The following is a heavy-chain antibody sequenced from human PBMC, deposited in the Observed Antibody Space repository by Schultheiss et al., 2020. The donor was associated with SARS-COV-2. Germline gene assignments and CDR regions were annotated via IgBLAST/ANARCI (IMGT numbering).Heavy chain of an antibody. CDR3: ARLLYSSGWVDY. D-gene: IGHD6-19*01. J-gene: IGHJ4*02. Sequence: GGSLRLSCAASGFTFNTYAMHWVRQAPGKGLEWVAVISYDGSNKYYADSVKGRFTISRDNSKNTLYLQMNSLRAEDTAVYYCARLLYSSGWVDYWGQGTLVTVSS. CDR1: GFTFNTYA. V-gene: IGHV3-30*04. CDR2: ISYDGSNK.